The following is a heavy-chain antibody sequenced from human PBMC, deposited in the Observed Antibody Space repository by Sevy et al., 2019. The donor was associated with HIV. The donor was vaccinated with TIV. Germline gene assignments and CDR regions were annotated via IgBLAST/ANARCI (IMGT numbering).Heavy chain of an antibody. CDR3: ARDWGIAAAGPSYYYYGMDV. V-gene: IGHV4-59*01. CDR2: IYYSGST. CDR1: GGSISSYY. J-gene: IGHJ6*02. D-gene: IGHD6-13*01. Sequence: SETLSLTCTVSGGSISSYYWSWIRQPPGKGLEWIGYIYYSGSTNYNPSRKSRVTISVDTSKNQFSLKLSSVTAADTAVYYCARDWGIAAAGPSYYYYGMDVWGQGTTVTVS.